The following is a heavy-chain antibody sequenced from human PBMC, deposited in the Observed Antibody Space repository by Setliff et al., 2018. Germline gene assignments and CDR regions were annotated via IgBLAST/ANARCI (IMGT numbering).Heavy chain of an antibody. D-gene: IGHD2-15*01. Sequence: GASVKVSCKASGGTFSSYAISWVRQAPGQGLEWMGGIIPIFGTANYAQKFQGRVTITADESTSTAYMELSSLRSEDTAVYYCARGGTIRRAFEMWGQGTMVTVSS. CDR2: IIPIFGTA. V-gene: IGHV1-69*13. CDR1: GGTFSSYA. CDR3: ARGGTIRRAFEM. J-gene: IGHJ3*02.